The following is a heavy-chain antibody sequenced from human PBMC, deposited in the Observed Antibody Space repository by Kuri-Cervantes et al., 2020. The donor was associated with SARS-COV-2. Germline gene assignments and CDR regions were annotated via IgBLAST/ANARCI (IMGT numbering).Heavy chain of an antibody. CDR2: INPDTGNA. CDR3: ARALPGAFDI. V-gene: IGHV1-8*02. J-gene: IGHJ3*02. Sequence: ASVKVSCKASGYTFTRYDINWVRQATGQGLEWVGWINPDTGNAGYAQRFQGRVTMTRDTSISTAYMELSRLRSDDTAVYYCARALPGAFDIWGQGTMVTVSS. CDR1: GYTFTRYD.